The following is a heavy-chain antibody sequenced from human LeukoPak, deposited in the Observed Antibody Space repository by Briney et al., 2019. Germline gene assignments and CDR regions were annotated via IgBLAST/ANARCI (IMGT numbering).Heavy chain of an antibody. D-gene: IGHD2/OR15-2a*01. V-gene: IGHV3-23*01. Sequence: GGSLRLSYAASGFTSGFTFSSFAMSWVRQAPGKGLEWVSAISGSGTATHYAASVRGRFTVSRDNSKNTVYLEMNSLRAEDTAIYYCAKDISSTSSTPFDPWGLGTLVTVSS. J-gene: IGHJ5*02. CDR1: GFTFSSFA. CDR2: ISGSGTAT. CDR3: AKDISSTSSTPFDP.